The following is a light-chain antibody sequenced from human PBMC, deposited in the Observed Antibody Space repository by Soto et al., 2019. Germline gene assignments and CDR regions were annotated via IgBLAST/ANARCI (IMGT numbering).Light chain of an antibody. CDR3: ATWDDSLNGPV. Sequence: QSVLTQPPSASGTPGQRVTISCSGGNSNIGSNSMNWYQQLPGTAPKLLIYTNDQRPSGVPDRFSGSKSGTSASLAISGLESEDEADYYCATWDDSLNGPVFGGGTKLTVL. CDR1: NSNIGSNS. J-gene: IGLJ3*02. V-gene: IGLV1-44*01. CDR2: TND.